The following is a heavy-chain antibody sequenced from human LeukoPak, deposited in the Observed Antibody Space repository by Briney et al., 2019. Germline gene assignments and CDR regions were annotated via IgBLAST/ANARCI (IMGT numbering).Heavy chain of an antibody. J-gene: IGHJ4*02. CDR1: GFTFSSYG. CDR3: ARPYYYGSGSYSVPAD. D-gene: IGHD3-10*01. Sequence: GGCLRLSCAASGFTFSSYGMNWVRQAPGKGLEWVSYISSSSSTIYYADSVKGRFTISRDNAKNSLYLQMNSLRAEDTAVYYCARPYYYGSGSYSVPADWGQGTLVTVSS. V-gene: IGHV3-48*01. CDR2: ISSSSSTI.